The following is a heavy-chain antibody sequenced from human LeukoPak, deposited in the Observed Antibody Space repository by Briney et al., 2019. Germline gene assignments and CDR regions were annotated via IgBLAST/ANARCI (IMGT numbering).Heavy chain of an antibody. CDR3: ARESTTVAGSLYYYYGMDV. J-gene: IGHJ6*02. V-gene: IGHV4-59*01. Sequence: SETLSLTCTVSGGSISSYYWSWIRQPPGKGLEWIGYIYYSGSTNYNPSLKSRVTISVDTSKNQFSLKLSSVTAADTAVYYCARESTTVAGSLYYYYGMDVWGQGTTVTVSS. D-gene: IGHD6-19*01. CDR1: GGSISSYY. CDR2: IYYSGST.